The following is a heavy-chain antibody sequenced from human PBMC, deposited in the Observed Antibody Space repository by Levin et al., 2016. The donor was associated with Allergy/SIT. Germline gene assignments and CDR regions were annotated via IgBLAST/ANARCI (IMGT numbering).Heavy chain of an antibody. Sequence: SLKISCAASGFTFYDDYMSWVRQAPGKGLEWVSGITWNSDYIDYADSVKGRFTISRDNANNSLYLHMNSLRAEDTALYYCAKELDRYGLYYVMDVWGRGTTVTVAS. CDR2: ITWNSDYI. D-gene: IGHD5-18*01. J-gene: IGHJ6*02. CDR3: AKELDRYGLYYVMDV. CDR1: GFTFYDDY. V-gene: IGHV3-9*01.